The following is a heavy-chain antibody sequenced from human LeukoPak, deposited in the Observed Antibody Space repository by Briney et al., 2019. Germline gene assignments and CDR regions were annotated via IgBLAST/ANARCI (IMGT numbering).Heavy chain of an antibody. CDR2: ISAYNGNT. D-gene: IGHD4-23*01. J-gene: IGHJ4*02. CDR3: ARMENTVVTEFDY. CDR1: GYTLTSYG. Sequence: ASVKVSCEASGYTLTSYGFSWVRQAPGQGLEWMGWISAYNGNTNYAQKVQGRVTMTTDTSTSTAYMELRSPRSDDTAVYYCARMENTVVTEFDYWGQGTLVTVSS. V-gene: IGHV1-18*01.